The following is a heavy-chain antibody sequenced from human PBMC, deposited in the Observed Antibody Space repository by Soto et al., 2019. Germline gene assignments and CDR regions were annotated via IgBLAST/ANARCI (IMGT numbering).Heavy chain of an antibody. CDR1: GFPFSIHW. Sequence: EMHLVESGGGLVQPGGSLRLSCAASGFPFSIHWMNWVRQAPGKGLEWVANLNQNGREKYYVDSVKGRFTISSDNAKNSLSLQMNSLRAEDTAVYYCAGGSYWGQGTLVTVSS. CDR3: AGGSY. J-gene: IGHJ4*02. V-gene: IGHV3-7*01. CDR2: LNQNGREK.